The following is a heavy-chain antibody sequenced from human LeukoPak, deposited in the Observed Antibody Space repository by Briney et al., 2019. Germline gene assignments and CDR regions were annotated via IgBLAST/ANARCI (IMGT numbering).Heavy chain of an antibody. J-gene: IGHJ5*02. Sequence: PGRSLRLSCAVSGFTFDDYGISGVRPAPGEGLEWGSDIKWNGGSTHYADSVKGRLTISSDNAKNSLYLHMSSLRGEDTAFYCCARRHTTIWYNWFDPWGQGTLVIVSS. V-gene: IGHV3-20*04. CDR3: ARRHTTIWYNWFDP. CDR2: IKWNGGST. D-gene: IGHD6-13*01. CDR1: GFTFDDYG.